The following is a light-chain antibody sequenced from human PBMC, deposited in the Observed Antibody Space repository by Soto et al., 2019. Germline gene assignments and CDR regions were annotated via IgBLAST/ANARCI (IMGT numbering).Light chain of an antibody. J-gene: IGKJ1*01. CDR1: QGISGW. CDR2: DAS. CDR3: QQYDSFSVWT. Sequence: DIQMTQSPSTLSASVGDRVTITCRASQGISGWLAWYQQKAGKAPRLLIFDASSLMSGVPSRFSGSGYGTEFTLTINRLQPDDSETYYCQQYDSFSVWTFGQGTKVEIK. V-gene: IGKV1-5*01.